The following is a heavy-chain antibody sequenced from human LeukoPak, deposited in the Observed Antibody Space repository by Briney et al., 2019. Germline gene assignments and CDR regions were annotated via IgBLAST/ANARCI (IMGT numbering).Heavy chain of an antibody. Sequence: PSETLSLTCTVSGGSISSSSYYWGWIRQPPGKGLEWIGSIYYSGSTYYNPSLKSRVTISVDTSKNQFSLKLSSVTAADTAVYYCARSARYDILTGSGNWFDPWGQGTLVTVSS. J-gene: IGHJ5*02. CDR1: GGSISSSSYY. CDR2: IYYSGST. V-gene: IGHV4-39*01. D-gene: IGHD3-9*01. CDR3: ARSARYDILTGSGNWFDP.